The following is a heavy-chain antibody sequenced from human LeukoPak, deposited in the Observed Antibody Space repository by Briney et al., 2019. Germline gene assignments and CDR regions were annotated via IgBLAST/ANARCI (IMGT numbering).Heavy chain of an antibody. J-gene: IGHJ4*02. Sequence: GGSLRLSCAASGFTFSSYGMHWVRQAPGKGLEWVAVIWYDGSNKYYADSVKGRFTISRDNSKNTLYLQMNSLRAEDTAVYYCAKVSSVATWGIDYWGQGTLVTVSS. CDR2: IWYDGSNK. V-gene: IGHV3-33*06. D-gene: IGHD5-12*01. CDR1: GFTFSSYG. CDR3: AKVSSVATWGIDY.